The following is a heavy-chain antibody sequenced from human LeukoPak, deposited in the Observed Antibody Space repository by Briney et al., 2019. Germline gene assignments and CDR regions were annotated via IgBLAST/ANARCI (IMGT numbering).Heavy chain of an antibody. D-gene: IGHD3-22*01. Sequence: SQTLSLTCTVSGGSISSGSYYWSWIRQPAGKGLEWIGRIYTSGSTNYNPSLKSRVTISVDTSKNQFSLKLSSVTAADTAVYYCARGVVDTSALSMLDYHYNGMDVWGQGTTVTVSS. J-gene: IGHJ6*02. CDR2: IYTSGST. CDR3: ARGVVDTSALSMLDYHYNGMDV. V-gene: IGHV4-61*02. CDR1: GGSISSGSYY.